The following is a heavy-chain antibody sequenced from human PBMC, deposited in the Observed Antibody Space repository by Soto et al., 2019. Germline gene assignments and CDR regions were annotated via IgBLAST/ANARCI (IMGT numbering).Heavy chain of an antibody. J-gene: IGHJ4*02. Sequence: GSLRLSCEASGFTFSSYWMNWVRQAPGKGLEWVAIIKNDGSEKYYLDSVKGRFTISRDNAMNSLYLQMNDLIAEDTAAYYCAGGSGWLIDYWGRGTLVTVSS. V-gene: IGHV3-7*03. CDR2: IKNDGSEK. CDR3: AGGSGWLIDY. CDR1: GFTFSSYW. D-gene: IGHD6-19*01.